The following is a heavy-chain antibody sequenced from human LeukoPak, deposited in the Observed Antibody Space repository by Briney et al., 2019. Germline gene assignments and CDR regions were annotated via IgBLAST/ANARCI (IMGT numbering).Heavy chain of an antibody. V-gene: IGHV3-7*01. CDR1: GFTFSSYW. CDR2: IKQDGSEK. D-gene: IGHD3-22*01. CDR3: ARDSPITYYYDSSGYLGYYYYGMDV. Sequence: PGGSLRLSCAASGFTFSSYWMSWVRQAPGKGLEWVANIKQDGSEKYYVDSVKGRFTISRDNAKNSLYLQMNSLRAEDTAVYYCARDSPITYYYDSSGYLGYYYYGMDVWGQGTTVTVSS. J-gene: IGHJ6*02.